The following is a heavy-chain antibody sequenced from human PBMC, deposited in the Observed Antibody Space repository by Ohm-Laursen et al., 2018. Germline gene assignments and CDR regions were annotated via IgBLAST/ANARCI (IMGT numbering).Heavy chain of an antibody. V-gene: IGHV3-23*01. J-gene: IGHJ4*02. D-gene: IGHD4-17*01. CDR2: ISAIVGAT. CDR3: ARGYGEYDY. CDR1: GFTFSSYA. Sequence: SLRLSCSASGFTFSSYAMSWVRQAPGKGLEWVSTISAIVGATHYADSVKGRLTISRDNAKNSLYLRMNSLRAEDTAVYYCARGYGEYDYWGQGTLVTVSS.